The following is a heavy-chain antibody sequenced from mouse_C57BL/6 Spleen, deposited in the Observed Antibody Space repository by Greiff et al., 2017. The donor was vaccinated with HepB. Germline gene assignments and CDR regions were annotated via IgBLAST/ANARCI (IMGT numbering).Heavy chain of an antibody. CDR3: ARKESYYEDAMDY. V-gene: IGHV5-17*01. Sequence: EVMLVESGGGLVKPGGSLKLSCAASGFTFSDYGMHWVRQAPEKGLEWVAYISSGSSTIYYADTVKGRFTISRDNAKNTLFLQMTSLRSEDTAMYYCARKESYYEDAMDYWGQGTSVTVSS. J-gene: IGHJ4*01. D-gene: IGHD2-10*01. CDR1: GFTFSDYG. CDR2: ISSGSSTI.